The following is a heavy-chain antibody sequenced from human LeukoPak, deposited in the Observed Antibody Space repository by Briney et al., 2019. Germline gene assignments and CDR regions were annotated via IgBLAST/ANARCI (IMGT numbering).Heavy chain of an antibody. CDR2: IYHSGST. J-gene: IGHJ4*02. V-gene: IGHV4-30-2*01. CDR1: GGSISSGGYS. Sequence: SQTLSLTCAVSGGSISSGGYSWSWIRQPPGKGLEWIGYIYHSGSTYYNPSLKSRVTISVDTSKNQFSLKLSSVTAADTAVYYCARAWDSSGYFPPRYRGQGTLVTVSS. CDR3: ARAWDSSGYFPPRY. D-gene: IGHD3-22*01.